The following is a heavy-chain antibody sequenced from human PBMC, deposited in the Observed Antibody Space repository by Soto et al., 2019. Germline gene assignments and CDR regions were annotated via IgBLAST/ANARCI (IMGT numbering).Heavy chain of an antibody. V-gene: IGHV3-23*01. CDR3: ARDQGGSYDSWFDP. J-gene: IGHJ5*02. CDR2: ISGSGGST. Sequence: PGGSLRLSCAASGFTFSSYAMSWVRQAPGKGLEWVSAISGSGGSTYYADSVKGRFTISRDNSKNSLHLQMNSLRAEDTAIYHCARDQGGSYDSWFDPWGQGTLVTVSS. CDR1: GFTFSSYA. D-gene: IGHD1-26*01.